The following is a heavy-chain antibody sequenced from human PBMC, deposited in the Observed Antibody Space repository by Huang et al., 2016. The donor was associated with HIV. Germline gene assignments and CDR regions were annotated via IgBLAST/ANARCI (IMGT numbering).Heavy chain of an antibody. CDR3: ARVESRRYYDSSGYYY. J-gene: IGHJ4*02. V-gene: IGHV1-69*01. Sequence: QVQLVQSGAEVKKPGSSVKVSCKASGGPFSSYAISWVRQGPGQGLEGMGGSIPIFGTENYAQKFQGRVTITADESTSTAYMELSSLRSEDTAVYYCARVESRRYYDSSGYYYWGQGTLVTVSS. D-gene: IGHD3-22*01. CDR1: GGPFSSYA. CDR2: SIPIFGTE.